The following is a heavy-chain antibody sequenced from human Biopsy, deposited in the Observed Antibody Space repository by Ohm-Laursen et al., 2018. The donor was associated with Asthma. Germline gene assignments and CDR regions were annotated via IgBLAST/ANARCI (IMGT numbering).Heavy chain of an antibody. CDR2: IFAANSET. J-gene: IGHJ4*02. CDR3: ARFIDGTFFVDY. Sequence: GESLRISCKASGYTFSDSWIGWVRQMSGKGLEWMGIIFAANSETKYSPSFQGQVTISVDMSISTAFLQWSSLKASDTAMYYCARFIDGTFFVDYWGQGPLVTVSS. D-gene: IGHD1-7*01. CDR1: GYTFSDSW. V-gene: IGHV5-51*03.